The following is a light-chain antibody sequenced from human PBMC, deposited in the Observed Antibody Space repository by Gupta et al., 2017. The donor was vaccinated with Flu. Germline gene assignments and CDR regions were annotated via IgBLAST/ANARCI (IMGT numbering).Light chain of an antibody. CDR3: QSADTTSTYYV. CDR2: KDT. J-gene: IGLJ1*01. CDR1: ALPNQY. Sequence: SYELTQPPSVSVFPGQTARITCSGDALPNQYVYWFQQKPGQAPDLLIYKDTERPSGIPERFSASGSGTTVTLTISGVQAEDEADYYCQSADTTSTYYVFGAGTKVTVL. V-gene: IGLV3-25*03.